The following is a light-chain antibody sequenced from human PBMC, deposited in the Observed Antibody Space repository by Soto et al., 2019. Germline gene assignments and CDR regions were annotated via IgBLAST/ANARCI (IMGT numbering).Light chain of an antibody. V-gene: IGKV1-5*03. CDR3: QHQNNYLYT. Sequence: DVQMTQSPSTLSASVGDTVTITCRANENIDYYLAWYQQKTGRAPKLLIYKASRLESGVPSRFSGSGSGTEFTLTISRLQPDYFATYYCQHQNNYLYTFGQGTKLEI. CDR2: KAS. J-gene: IGKJ2*01. CDR1: ENIDYY.